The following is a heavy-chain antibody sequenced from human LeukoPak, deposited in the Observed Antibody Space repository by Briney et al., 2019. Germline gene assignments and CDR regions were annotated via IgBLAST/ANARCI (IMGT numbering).Heavy chain of an antibody. J-gene: IGHJ4*02. V-gene: IGHV1-69*13. D-gene: IGHD3-9*01. CDR1: GGTFSSYA. Sequence: ASVKVSCKASGGTFSSYAISWVRQAPGQGLEWMGGIIPIFGTANYAQKFQGRVTITADESTSAAYMELSSLRSEDTAVYYCASPGYYDILTGYYNYWGQGTLVTVSS. CDR3: ASPGYYDILTGYYNY. CDR2: IIPIFGTA.